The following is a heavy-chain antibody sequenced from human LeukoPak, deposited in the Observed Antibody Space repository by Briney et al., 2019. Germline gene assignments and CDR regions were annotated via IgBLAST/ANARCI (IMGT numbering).Heavy chain of an antibody. V-gene: IGHV4-4*07. Sequence: SETLSLTCTVSGGSISSYYWSWIRQPAGKGLEWIGRIYTSGSTNYNPSLKSRVTMSVDTSKNQFSLKLSSVTAADTAVYYCARGITMVRGVITTGWYFDYWGQGTLVTVSS. CDR2: IYTSGST. CDR1: GGSISSYY. CDR3: ARGITMVRGVITTGWYFDY. J-gene: IGHJ4*02. D-gene: IGHD3-10*01.